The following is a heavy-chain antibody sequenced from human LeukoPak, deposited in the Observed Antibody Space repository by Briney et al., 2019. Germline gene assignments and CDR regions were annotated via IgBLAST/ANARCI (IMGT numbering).Heavy chain of an antibody. J-gene: IGHJ3*02. D-gene: IGHD3-3*01. V-gene: IGHV1-2*02. CDR1: GYTFTNYY. CDR3: ARDHGDDAFDI. Sequence: ASVKVSCKASGYTFTNYYIHWVRQAPGQGLEWMGWINSNRGGTNYAQKFQGRVTMTRDTSISTAYMELRSVRSGDTAVYYCARDHGDDAFDIWGPGTMVTVSS. CDR2: INSNRGGT.